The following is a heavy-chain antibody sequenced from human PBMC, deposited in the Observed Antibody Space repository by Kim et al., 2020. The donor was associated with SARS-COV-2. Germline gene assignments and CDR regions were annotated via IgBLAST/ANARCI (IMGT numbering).Heavy chain of an antibody. D-gene: IGHD2-15*01. Sequence: SETLSLTCTVSGGSISSSSYYWGWIRQPPGKGLEWIGSIYYSGSTYYNPSLKSRVTISVDTSKNQFSLKLSSVTAADTAVYYCARHDSPNTEYCSGGSCYPEYFQHWGQGTLVTVSS. CDR3: ARHDSPNTEYCSGGSCYPEYFQH. CDR1: GGSISSSSYY. CDR2: IYYSGST. V-gene: IGHV4-39*01. J-gene: IGHJ1*01.